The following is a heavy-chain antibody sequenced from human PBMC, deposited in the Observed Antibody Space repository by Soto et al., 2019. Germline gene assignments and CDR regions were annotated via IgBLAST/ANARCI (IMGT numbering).Heavy chain of an antibody. CDR3: ARASSGATYAHFDY. J-gene: IGHJ4*02. D-gene: IGHD6-19*01. CDR1: GYTFSSYY. V-gene: IGHV1-46*01. CDR2: INPGGGST. Sequence: QVQLVQSGAGVKKPGASVKFSCKASGYTFSSYYLHWVRQAPGQGLEWMGIINPGGGSTSYAQMFQGRVTMTRDTSKSTVYMEVTSLRSEDTAVYYCARASSGATYAHFDYWGQGTLVSVSS.